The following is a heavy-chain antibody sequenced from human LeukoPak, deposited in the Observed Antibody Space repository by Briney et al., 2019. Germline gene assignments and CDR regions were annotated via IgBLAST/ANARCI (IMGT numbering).Heavy chain of an antibody. V-gene: IGHV3-33*01. CDR3: ARDANYYFDY. J-gene: IGHJ4*02. D-gene: IGHD1-7*01. CDR1: GLTFSSYG. Sequence: GTSLRLSCVASGLTFSSYGMHWVRQAPGKGLEWVAVIWYDGSNKYYADSVKGRFAISRDSSKNTLYLQMNSLRDDDTAVYYCARDANYYFDYWGQGTLVTVSS. CDR2: IWYDGSNK.